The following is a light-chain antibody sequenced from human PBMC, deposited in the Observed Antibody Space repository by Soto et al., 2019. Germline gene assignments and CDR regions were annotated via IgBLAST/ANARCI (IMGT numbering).Light chain of an antibody. J-gene: IGLJ2*01. Sequence: QSVLTQPPSVSGAPGPRVTISCTGSSSNIGAGYDVHWYQQLPGTDPKLLIYGNSNRPSGVPDRFSGSKSGTSASLAITGRQAEDEADYYFQSYDSSLSGVVFGGGTKLSVL. CDR1: SSNIGAGYD. CDR3: QSYDSSLSGVV. CDR2: GNS. V-gene: IGLV1-40*01.